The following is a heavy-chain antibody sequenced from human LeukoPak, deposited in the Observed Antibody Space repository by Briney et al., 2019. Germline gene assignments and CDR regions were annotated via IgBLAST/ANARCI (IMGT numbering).Heavy chain of an antibody. CDR2: IYYSGST. CDR1: GGSISSSSYY. CDR3: ARQTGSGLFSLP. V-gene: IGHV4-39*01. Sequence: SETLSLTCTVSGGSISSSSYYWGWIRQPPGKGLVWIGSIYYSGSTYYNPSLKSRVTISVDTSKNQFSLKLSSVTAADTAVYYCARQTGSGLFSLPGGQGTLVTVSS. D-gene: IGHD3-10*01. J-gene: IGHJ4*02.